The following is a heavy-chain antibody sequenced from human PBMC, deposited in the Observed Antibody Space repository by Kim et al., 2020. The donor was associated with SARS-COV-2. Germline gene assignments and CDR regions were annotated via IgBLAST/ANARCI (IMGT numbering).Heavy chain of an antibody. CDR3: ARFSGSGSYCMDY. CDR1: GGSFSGYY. Sequence: SETLSLTCAVYGGSFSGYYWSWIRQPPGKGLEWIGEINHSGSTNYNPSLKSRVTISVDTSKNQFSLKLSSVTAADTAVYYCARFSGSGSYCMDYWGQGTLVTVSS. CDR2: INHSGST. D-gene: IGHD3-10*01. J-gene: IGHJ4*02. V-gene: IGHV4-34*01.